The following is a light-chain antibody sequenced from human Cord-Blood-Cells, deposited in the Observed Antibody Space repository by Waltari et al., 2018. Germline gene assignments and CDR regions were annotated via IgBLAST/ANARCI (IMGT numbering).Light chain of an antibody. CDR2: DAS. V-gene: IGKV3-11*01. CDR3: QQRSNWPPYT. J-gene: IGKJ2*01. Sequence: EIVFTQSPAPLSLSPGERATLSCRASQSVSSYLAWYQQKPGQAPRLLIDDASNRATGIPARFSGSGSGTDFTLTISSLEPEDFAVYYCQQRSNWPPYTFGQGTKLEIK. CDR1: QSVSSY.